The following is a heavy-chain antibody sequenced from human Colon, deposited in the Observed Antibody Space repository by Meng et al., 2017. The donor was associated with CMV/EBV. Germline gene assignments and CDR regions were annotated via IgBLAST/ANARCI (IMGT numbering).Heavy chain of an antibody. CDR3: ARDIRGLYDVWSVYQSPDYGMDV. D-gene: IGHD3-3*01. Sequence: SETLSLTCTVSNGSITNSYCSWIRQPPGKGLEWIGYIYYSGTTNYNPSLQSRVTISVDTSKNQFSLRLTSVTAADTAVYYCARDIRGLYDVWSVYQSPDYGMDVWGQGTTVTVSS. CDR1: NGSITNSY. V-gene: IGHV4-59*01. CDR2: IYYSGTT. J-gene: IGHJ6*02.